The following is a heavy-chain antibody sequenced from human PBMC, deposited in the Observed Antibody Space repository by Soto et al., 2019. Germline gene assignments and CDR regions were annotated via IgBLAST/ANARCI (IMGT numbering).Heavy chain of an antibody. CDR3: ARASPTHKSSGGSCYKP. CDR1: GGSISSSNW. J-gene: IGHJ5*02. V-gene: IGHV4-4*02. Sequence: SETLSLTCAVSGGSISSSNWWSWVRQPPGKGLEWIGEIYHSGSTNYNPSLKSRVTISVDKSKNQFSLKLSSVTAADTAVYYCARASPTHKSSGGSCYKPWGQGTLVTVSS. CDR2: IYHSGST. D-gene: IGHD2-15*01.